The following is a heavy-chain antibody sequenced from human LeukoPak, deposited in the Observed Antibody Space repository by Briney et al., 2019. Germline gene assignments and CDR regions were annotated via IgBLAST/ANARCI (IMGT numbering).Heavy chain of an antibody. CDR2: IYYSGST. CDR3: ARRGPNWNYVEPFDY. V-gene: IGHV4-39*07. D-gene: IGHD1-7*01. CDR1: GGSISSSSYY. Sequence: SETLSLTCTVSGGSISSSSYYWGCIRQPPGKGLECIGSIYYSGSTYYNPSLKSRVTISEDTSKNQFSLKLSSVTAAVTAVYYCARRGPNWNYVEPFDYWGQGTLVTVSS. J-gene: IGHJ4*02.